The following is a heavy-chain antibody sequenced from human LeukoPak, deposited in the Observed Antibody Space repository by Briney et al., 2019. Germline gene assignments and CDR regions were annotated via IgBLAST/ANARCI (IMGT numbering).Heavy chain of an antibody. V-gene: IGHV3-11*05. J-gene: IGHJ4*02. Sequence: PGGSLRLSCAASGFTFSTYSMNWVRQAPGKGLEWLSYIGGSNGHTNYADSVKGRFTISRDNTKNSLYLQMNSLRPDDTAVYYCARGGQEQLLYWGQGTLVTVSS. CDR1: GFTFSTYS. CDR3: ARGGQEQLLY. CDR2: IGGSNGHT. D-gene: IGHD1-26*01.